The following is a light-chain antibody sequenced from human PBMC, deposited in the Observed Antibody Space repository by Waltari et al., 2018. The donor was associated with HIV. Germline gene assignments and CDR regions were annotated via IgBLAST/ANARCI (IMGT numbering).Light chain of an antibody. CDR3: VAWDDSLRGVL. J-gene: IGLJ2*01. Sequence: SVLTQPPSASGTPGQRVTISCSGSTSNIGSNYVFWYQHSPGTAPKLLIHRNNVRPSGVPDRCSAATSGTSASLAISGLRSEDEADYDCVAWDDSLRGVLFGGGTKVAVL. V-gene: IGLV1-47*01. CDR1: TSNIGSNY. CDR2: RNN.